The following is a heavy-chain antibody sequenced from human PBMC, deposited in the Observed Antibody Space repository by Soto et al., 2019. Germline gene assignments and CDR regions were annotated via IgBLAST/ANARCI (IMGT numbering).Heavy chain of an antibody. Sequence: QVQLVQSGAEVKKPGSSVKVSCKASGGTFNTYSFGWLRQAPGQGLQWMGSIIPFIGAPNYAQNFQDRVTITADESTTTAYMEQSGLKSEDTALYFCARGGDSSSLRAFYSYGSDVWGQGTSVTVSS. V-gene: IGHV1-69*18. CDR1: GGTFNTYS. J-gene: IGHJ6*02. D-gene: IGHD6-6*01. CDR3: ARGGDSSSLRAFYSYGSDV. CDR2: IIPFIGAP.